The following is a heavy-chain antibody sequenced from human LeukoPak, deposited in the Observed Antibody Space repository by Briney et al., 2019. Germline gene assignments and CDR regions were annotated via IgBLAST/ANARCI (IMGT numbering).Heavy chain of an antibody. CDR3: AKDQFPYYDFWSGYYH. CDR1: GFPFSSYW. CDR2: IKQDGSKK. D-gene: IGHD3-3*01. J-gene: IGHJ5*02. Sequence: GGSLRLSCVASGFPFSSYWMTWVRQAPGKGLEWVANIKQDGSKKSYVDSVKGRFTISRDNSKNTLYLQMNSLRAEDTAVYYCAKDQFPYYDFWSGYYHWGQGTLVTVSS. V-gene: IGHV3-7*03.